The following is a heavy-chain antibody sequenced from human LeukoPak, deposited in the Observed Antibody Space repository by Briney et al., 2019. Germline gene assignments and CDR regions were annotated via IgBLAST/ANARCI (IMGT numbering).Heavy chain of an antibody. CDR3: AGLRAGRFDY. CDR2: VSSSGFST. V-gene: IGHV3-23*01. J-gene: IGHJ4*02. CDR1: GFTFNEYV. Sequence: GGSLTLSCAVSGFTFNEYVMSWVRQAPGSGLEWVSAVSSSGFSTYYADSVKGRFTISRDNSKNTLFLQMNSLRAEDTAVYYCAGLRAGRFDYWGQGTLVTVSS. D-gene: IGHD1-1*01.